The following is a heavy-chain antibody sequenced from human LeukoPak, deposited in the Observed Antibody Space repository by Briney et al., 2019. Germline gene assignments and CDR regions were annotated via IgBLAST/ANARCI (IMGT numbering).Heavy chain of an antibody. Sequence: SETLSLTCAVYGGSFSGYYWSWIRQPPGKGLEWIGEINHSGSPNYNPSLKSRVTISVDTSKNQFSLKLSSVTAADTAVYYCARGGFARSNYYGSGSYYNFLDYWGQGTLVTVSS. CDR1: GGSFSGYY. CDR2: INHSGSP. V-gene: IGHV4-34*01. CDR3: ARGGFARSNYYGSGSYYNFLDY. D-gene: IGHD3-10*01. J-gene: IGHJ4*02.